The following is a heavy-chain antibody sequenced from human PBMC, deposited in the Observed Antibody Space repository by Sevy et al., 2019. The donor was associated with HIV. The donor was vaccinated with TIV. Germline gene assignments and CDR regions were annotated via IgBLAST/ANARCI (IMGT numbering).Heavy chain of an antibody. CDR3: AREAYYYDSREENWFDP. Sequence: GGSLRLSCKVSGFTFSVYTMHWVRQAPGKGLEWVSSISRTTTTYYADSGRGRFTISRDNAKNSLYLEMNSLGDDDTAVYYCAREAYYYDSREENWFDPWGQGTLVTVSS. J-gene: IGHJ5*02. V-gene: IGHV3-48*02. CDR2: ISRTTTT. D-gene: IGHD3-22*01. CDR1: GFTFSVYT.